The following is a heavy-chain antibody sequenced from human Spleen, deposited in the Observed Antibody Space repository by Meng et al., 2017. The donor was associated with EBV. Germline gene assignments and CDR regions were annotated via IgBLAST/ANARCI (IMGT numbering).Heavy chain of an antibody. Sequence: QLPRGESGPGQVKPSETRSLPCTVSGDSISSFYYWGWIRQPPGRGLEWIGSVHYTGSTYYSPSLKSRVTVSVDTSKNQFSLRLTSVTAADTAVYYCARPFPSWQSPRLDPFGAWGQGTLVTVSS. CDR1: GDSISSFYY. CDR3: ARPFPSWQSPRLDPFGA. V-gene: IGHV4-39*01. J-gene: IGHJ5*02. D-gene: IGHD6-19*01. CDR2: VHYTGST.